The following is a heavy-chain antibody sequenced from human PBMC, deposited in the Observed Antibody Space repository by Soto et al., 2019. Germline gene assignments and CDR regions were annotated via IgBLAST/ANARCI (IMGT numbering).Heavy chain of an antibody. Sequence: EVQLVESGGGLVQPGGSLRLSCAVSGFTFSDAWMSWVRQAPGKGLEWVGRIKSKIDGGTTEYAEPVIDRFTISRDDSKNTLYLQMNSLKTEDTAEYYCITLTAAARGYWGQGTLVTVSS. CDR2: IKSKIDGGTT. D-gene: IGHD6-13*01. V-gene: IGHV3-15*01. J-gene: IGHJ4*02. CDR3: ITLTAAARGY. CDR1: GFTFSDAW.